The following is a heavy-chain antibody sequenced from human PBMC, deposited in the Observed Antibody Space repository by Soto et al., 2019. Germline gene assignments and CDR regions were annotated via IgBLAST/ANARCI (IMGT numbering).Heavy chain of an antibody. J-gene: IGHJ6*01. CDR1: GFTFSSYG. CDR3: ARVGYCSGGSCYWDYYYYGMDV. CDR2: IWYDGSNK. V-gene: IGHV3-33*01. Sequence: QVQLVESGGGVVQPGRSLRLSCAASGFTFSSYGMHWVRQAPGKGLEWVAVIWYDGSNKYYADSVKGRFTISRDNSKNTLYLQMNSLRAEDTAVYYCARVGYCSGGSCYWDYYYYGMDVW. D-gene: IGHD2-15*01.